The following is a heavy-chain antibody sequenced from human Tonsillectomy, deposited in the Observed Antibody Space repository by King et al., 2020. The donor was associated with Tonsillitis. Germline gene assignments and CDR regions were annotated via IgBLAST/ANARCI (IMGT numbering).Heavy chain of an antibody. CDR1: GGSISSGGYS. Sequence: LQLQESGSGLVKPSQTLSLTCAVSGGSISSGGYSWNWIRQPPEKGLEWIGYIYHSGSTFNNPSLKSRVTISVDRSKNHFSLKLSSVTAADTAVYYCARGLGYASVGTSNYFDYWGLGTLVTVSS. V-gene: IGHV4-30-2*01. J-gene: IGHJ4*02. CDR3: ARGLGYASVGTSNYFDY. D-gene: IGHD6-13*01. CDR2: IYHSGST.